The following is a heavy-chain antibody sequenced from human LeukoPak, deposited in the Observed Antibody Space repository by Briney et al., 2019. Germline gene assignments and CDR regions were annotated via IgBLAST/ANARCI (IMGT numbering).Heavy chain of an antibody. J-gene: IGHJ5*02. CDR2: MNPNSGNT. CDR3: ARGWTTYYDFWSGYLRGQQKYNWFDP. CDR1: GYTFTSYD. V-gene: IGHV1-8*01. D-gene: IGHD3-3*01. Sequence: GASVKVSCKASGYTFTSYDINWLRQATGQGLEWMGWMNPNSGNTGYAQKFQGRVTMTRNTSISTAYMGLSSLRSEDTAVYYCARGWTTYYDFWSGYLRGQQKYNWFDPWGQGTLVTVSS.